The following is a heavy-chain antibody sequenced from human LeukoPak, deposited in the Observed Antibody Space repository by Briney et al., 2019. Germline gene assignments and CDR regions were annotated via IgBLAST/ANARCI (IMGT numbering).Heavy chain of an antibody. CDR2: IIPIFGTA. J-gene: IGHJ6*02. Sequence: SVKVSCKASGGTFSSYAISWVRQAPGQGPEWMGGIIPIFGTANYAQKFQGRVTITADESTSTAYMELSSLRSEDTAVYYCAGNHQWLVRPSYYYGMDVWGQGTTVTVSS. CDR1: GGTFSSYA. CDR3: AGNHQWLVRPSYYYGMDV. D-gene: IGHD6-19*01. V-gene: IGHV1-69*01.